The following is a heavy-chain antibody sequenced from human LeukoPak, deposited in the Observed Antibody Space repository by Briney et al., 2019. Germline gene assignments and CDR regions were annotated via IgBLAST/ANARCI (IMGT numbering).Heavy chain of an antibody. J-gene: IGHJ4*02. D-gene: IGHD3-22*01. V-gene: IGHV3-74*01. Sequence: GGSLRLSCAAPGFTFSRYWMHWVRQAPGKGLVWVSRINSDGSSSSYADSVKGRFTISRDNAKNTLYLQMNSLRAEDTAVYYCAKYYYDSSGYYYGDYWGQGTLVTVSS. CDR3: AKYYYDSSGYYYGDY. CDR1: GFTFSRYW. CDR2: INSDGSSS.